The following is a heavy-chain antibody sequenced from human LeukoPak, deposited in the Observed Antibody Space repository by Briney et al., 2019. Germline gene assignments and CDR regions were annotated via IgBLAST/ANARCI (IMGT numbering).Heavy chain of an antibody. J-gene: IGHJ5*02. CDR2: INPDGTST. Sequence: GGSLRLSSAPSGFTFSSYWMHWVRQTPGKGLVWVSRINPDGTSTNYADSVKGRFTISRDNAKNTVDLQMNSLRGEDTAVYYCARDAGDCGGDCPRWFDPWGQGTLVTVSS. CDR3: ARDAGDCGGDCPRWFDP. V-gene: IGHV3-74*01. CDR1: GFTFSSYW. D-gene: IGHD2-21*02.